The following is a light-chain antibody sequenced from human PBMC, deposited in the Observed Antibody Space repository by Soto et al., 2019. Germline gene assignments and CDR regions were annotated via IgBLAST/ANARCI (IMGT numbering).Light chain of an antibody. CDR1: QSVSLS. Sequence: EIVLTQSPATLSVSLGDSATLSCRASQSVSLSLAWYQMRAGQPPRLLMYGASTSATDIPARFSGSGSGTDFSLTISRLQSEDFAVYFCQQYHIWPSWTFGQGTKVELK. J-gene: IGKJ1*01. CDR3: QQYHIWPSWT. CDR2: GAS. V-gene: IGKV3-15*01.